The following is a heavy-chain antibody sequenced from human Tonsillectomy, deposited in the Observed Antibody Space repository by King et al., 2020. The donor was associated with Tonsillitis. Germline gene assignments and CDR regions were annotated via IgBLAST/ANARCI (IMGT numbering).Heavy chain of an antibody. D-gene: IGHD4-17*01. CDR2: IYPGDSDT. J-gene: IGHJ6*02. CDR1: GYSFTTYW. CDR3: ARLWTVTKDYSYYGMDV. Sequence: QLVQSGAEVKKPGESLKISCKGSGYSFTTYWIGWVRQMPGKGLEWMGIIYPGDSDTRYSPSFQGQVTISADKSISAAYLQWRSLKASDTAMYYCARLWTVTKDYSYYGMDVWGQGTTVTVSS. V-gene: IGHV5-51*01.